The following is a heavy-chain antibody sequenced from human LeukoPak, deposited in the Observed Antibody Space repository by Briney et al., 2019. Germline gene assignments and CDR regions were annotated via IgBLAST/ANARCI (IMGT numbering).Heavy chain of an antibody. V-gene: IGHV4-59*01. CDR2: IYYTGIT. CDR3: ARAVSYIGYMDV. D-gene: IGHD1-26*01. J-gene: IGHJ6*03. CDR1: GASISSYY. Sequence: PSETLSLTCTVSGASISSYYWSWIRQPPGKGLEWIGYIYYTGITNYNPSLKSRVTISVDTSQNQFSLKLSSVTAADTALYYCARAVSYIGYMDVWGKGTTVTISS.